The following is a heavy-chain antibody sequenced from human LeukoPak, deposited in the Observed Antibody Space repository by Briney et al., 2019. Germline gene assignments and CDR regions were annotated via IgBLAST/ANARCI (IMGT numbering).Heavy chain of an antibody. Sequence: GESLKISCKGSGYSFTSYWIGWVRQMPGKGLEWMGIIYPGDSDTRYSPSFQGQVTISADKSITTAYLQWSSLKASDTAMYYCARPLLGRSSSWYEGDYWGQGTLVTVSS. CDR1: GYSFTSYW. J-gene: IGHJ4*02. CDR2: IYPGDSDT. V-gene: IGHV5-51*01. CDR3: ARPLLGRSSSWYEGDY. D-gene: IGHD6-13*01.